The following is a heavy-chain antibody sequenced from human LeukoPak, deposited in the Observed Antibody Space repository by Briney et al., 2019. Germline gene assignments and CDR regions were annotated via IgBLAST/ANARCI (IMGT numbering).Heavy chain of an antibody. Sequence: SETRSLTCTVPGGSISSYYWSWIRQPPGKGLEWIGYIYYSGSTNYNPSLKSRVTISVDTSKNQFSLKLSSVTAADTAVYYCASFEYSSSYYFDYWGQGTLVTVSS. CDR1: GGSISSYY. V-gene: IGHV4-59*01. CDR2: IYYSGST. D-gene: IGHD6-6*01. J-gene: IGHJ4*02. CDR3: ASFEYSSSYYFDY.